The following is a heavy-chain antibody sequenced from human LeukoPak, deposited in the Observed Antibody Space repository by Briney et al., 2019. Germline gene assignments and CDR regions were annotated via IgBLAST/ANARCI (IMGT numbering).Heavy chain of an antibody. CDR1: GGTFSSYA. CDR3: ARVGATTNWFDP. CDR2: IIPIFGTA. V-gene: IGHV1-69*05. D-gene: IGHD1-26*01. J-gene: IGHJ5*02. Sequence: SVKVSCKASGGTFSSYAISRVRQAPGQGLEWMGGIIPIFGTANYAQKFQGRVTITTDKSTSTAYMELSSLRSEDTAVYYCARVGATTNWFDPWGQGTLVTVSS.